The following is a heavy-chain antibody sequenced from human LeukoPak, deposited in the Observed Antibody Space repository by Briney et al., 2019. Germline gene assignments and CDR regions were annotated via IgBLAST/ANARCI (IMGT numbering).Heavy chain of an antibody. D-gene: IGHD5-18*01. CDR2: IRSKTYGGTT. V-gene: IGHV3-49*04. CDR1: GFTFGDHA. CDR3: TRGPIQLWLYHGMDV. J-gene: IGHJ6*02. Sequence: GGSLRLSCTVSGFTFGDHAMSWVRQAPGKGLEWVGFIRSKTYGGTTEYAASVKGRFIISRDDSTSIAYPQMNSLKTEDTAVYYCTRGPIQLWLYHGMDVWGQGTTVTVSS.